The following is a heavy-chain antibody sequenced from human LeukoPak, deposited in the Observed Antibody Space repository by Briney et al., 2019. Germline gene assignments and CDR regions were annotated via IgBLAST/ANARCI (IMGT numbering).Heavy chain of an antibody. J-gene: IGHJ6*02. CDR1: GGTFSSYA. D-gene: IGHD6-13*01. Sequence: ASVKVSCKASGGTFSSYAISWVRQAPGQGLEWVGIINPSGGSTSYAQKFQGRVTMTRDTSTSTVYMELSSLRSEDTAVYYCARVGGIAAGGQHGMDVWGQGTTVTVSS. CDR3: ARVGGIAAGGQHGMDV. CDR2: INPSGGST. V-gene: IGHV1-46*01.